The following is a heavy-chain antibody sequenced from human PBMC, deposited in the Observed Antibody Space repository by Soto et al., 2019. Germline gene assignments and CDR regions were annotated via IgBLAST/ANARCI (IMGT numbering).Heavy chain of an antibody. CDR2: FNRIFETA. CDR3: TRGITLIRGVIPPGYYYGMDV. V-gene: IGHV1-69*01. J-gene: IGHJ6*02. D-gene: IGHD3-10*01. CDR1: GGTFSSYA. Sequence: QVQLVQSGAEVKKPGSSVKVSCKASGGTFSSYAISWVRQAPGQGLECMGGFNRIFETAKYAQKFQGRVTITADESTNTAYMELSSLRSEDTAVYYCTRGITLIRGVIPPGYYYGMDVWGQGTTVAVSS.